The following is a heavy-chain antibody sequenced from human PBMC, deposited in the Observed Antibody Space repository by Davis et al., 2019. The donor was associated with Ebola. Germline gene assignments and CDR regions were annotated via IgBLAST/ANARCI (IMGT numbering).Heavy chain of an antibody. CDR1: GGSISSYY. D-gene: IGHD6-13*01. V-gene: IGHV4-39*01. J-gene: IGHJ4*02. CDR2: IFYSGST. Sequence: MPSETLSLTCTVSGGSISSYYWVWIRQPPGKGLEWIGNIFYSGSTHYNPSLRSRATISVDTSKNQFSLMLTSVTAADTAVYYCARAFIAATVDFWGQGTLVTVSS. CDR3: ARAFIAATVDF.